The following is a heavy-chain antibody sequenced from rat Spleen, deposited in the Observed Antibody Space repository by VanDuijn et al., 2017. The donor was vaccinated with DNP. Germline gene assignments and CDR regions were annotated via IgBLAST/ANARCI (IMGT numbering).Heavy chain of an antibody. CDR3: TRDLTVPYWYFDF. CDR1: GFTFTNYW. CDR2: ITNTGGST. Sequence: EVQLVESGGGLVQPGRSLKLSCVASGFTFTNYWMTWIRQAPGKGLEWVASITNTGGSTYYPDSVKVRFTISRENAKSTLYLQMNSLRSEDTATYYCTRDLTVPYWYFDFWGPGTMVTVSS. J-gene: IGHJ1*01. D-gene: IGHD1-1*01. V-gene: IGHV5-31*01.